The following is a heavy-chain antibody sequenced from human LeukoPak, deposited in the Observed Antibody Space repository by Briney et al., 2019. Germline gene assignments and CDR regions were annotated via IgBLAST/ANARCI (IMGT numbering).Heavy chain of an antibody. CDR2: IYHSGST. D-gene: IGHD6-13*01. CDR1: GYSISSGYY. J-gene: IGHJ2*01. Sequence: PSETLSLTCAVSGYSISSGYYWGWIRQPPGKGLEWIGSIYHSGSTYYNPSLKSRVSISVDTSKNQFSLKLSSVTAADTAVYYCARRISAAGAINWYFDLWGRGTLVTVSS. CDR3: ARRISAAGAINWYFDL. V-gene: IGHV4-38-2*01.